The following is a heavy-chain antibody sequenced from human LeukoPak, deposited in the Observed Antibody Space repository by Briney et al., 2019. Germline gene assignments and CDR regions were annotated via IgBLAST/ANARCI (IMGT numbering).Heavy chain of an antibody. Sequence: GGSLRLSCAASGFTFSNAWIKSKTDGGTTDYAAPVKGRFTISRDDSKNTLYLQMNSLKTEDTAVYYCTTSVYGDDFSVRSDYWGQGTLVTVSS. V-gene: IGHV3-15*01. CDR1: GFTFSNAW. D-gene: IGHD4-17*01. CDR3: TTSVYGDDFSVRSDY. CDR2: KSKTDGGTT. J-gene: IGHJ4*02.